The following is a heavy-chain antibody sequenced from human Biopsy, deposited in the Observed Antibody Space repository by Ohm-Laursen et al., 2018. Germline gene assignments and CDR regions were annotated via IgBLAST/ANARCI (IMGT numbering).Heavy chain of an antibody. CDR1: GFTFSPYG. CDR3: SKDMDFGFSWGFPCPKWYFDL. Sequence: SLRLSCAASGFTFSPYGMHWIRQAPGKGLEWLAVISSDGSDYYYRDSVKGRITISIDNSNNTLYLQMNSLRTDDTAVYFCSKDMDFGFSWGFPCPKWYFDLWGRGTLVTVSS. J-gene: IGHJ2*01. V-gene: IGHV3-30*18. D-gene: IGHD3-16*01. CDR2: ISSDGSDY.